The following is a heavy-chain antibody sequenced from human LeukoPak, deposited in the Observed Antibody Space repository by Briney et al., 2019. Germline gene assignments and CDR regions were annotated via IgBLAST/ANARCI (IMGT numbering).Heavy chain of an antibody. CDR1: GFTFSSYS. CDR2: ISYDGSNK. V-gene: IGHV3-30*18. J-gene: IGHJ4*02. CDR3: ANDGYCSGGSCQRFDY. D-gene: IGHD2-15*01. Sequence: PGGSLRLSCAAPGFTFSSYSMNWVRQAPDKGLEWVAVISYDGSNKYYADSVKGRFTISRDNSKNTLYLQMNSLRAEDTAVYYCANDGYCSGGSCQRFDYWGQGTLVTVSS.